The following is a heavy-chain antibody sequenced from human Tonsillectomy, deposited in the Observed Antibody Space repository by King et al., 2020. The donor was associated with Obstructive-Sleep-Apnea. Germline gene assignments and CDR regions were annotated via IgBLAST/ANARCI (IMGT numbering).Heavy chain of an antibody. CDR3: ATFGSRGWFFDY. Sequence: LVESGAEVKKPGASVKVSCKASGYTFTNYGVTWVRQAPGQGLEWMGWINPDNGNTDYAQRLQGRLAMTTDTSTTTAYMELRRLRSDDTAMYYCATFGSRGWFFDYWGQGTLVTVSS. CDR2: INPDNGNT. D-gene: IGHD6-19*01. J-gene: IGHJ4*02. CDR1: GYTFTNYG. V-gene: IGHV1-18*01.